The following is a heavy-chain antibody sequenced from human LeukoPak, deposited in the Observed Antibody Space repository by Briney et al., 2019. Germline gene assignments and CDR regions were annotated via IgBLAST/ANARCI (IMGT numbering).Heavy chain of an antibody. Sequence: SETLSLTCTVSGGSISSYYWSWIRQPPGKGLEWIGYIYYSGSTNYNPSLKSQVTISVDTSKNQFSLKLSSETAADTAVYYCARVGGGHTVSPTVFDYWGQGTLVTVSS. CDR1: GGSISSYY. V-gene: IGHV4-59*01. CDR2: IYYSGST. J-gene: IGHJ4*02. D-gene: IGHD4-4*01. CDR3: ARVGGGHTVSPTVFDY.